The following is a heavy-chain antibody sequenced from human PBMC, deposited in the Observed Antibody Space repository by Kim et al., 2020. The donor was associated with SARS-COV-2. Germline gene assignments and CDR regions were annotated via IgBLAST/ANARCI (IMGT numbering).Heavy chain of an antibody. D-gene: IGHD3-10*01. J-gene: IGHJ4*02. V-gene: IGHV1-18*01. CDR3: ARSGSAYYFDY. Sequence: TNYAQKRQGRVNMTTDTSTSTAYMELRSLRSDDTAVYYCARSGSAYYFDYWGQGTLVTVSS. CDR2: T.